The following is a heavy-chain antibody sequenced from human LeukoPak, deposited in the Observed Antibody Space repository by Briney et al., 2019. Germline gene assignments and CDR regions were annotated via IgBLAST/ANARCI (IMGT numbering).Heavy chain of an antibody. V-gene: IGHV1-2*02. D-gene: IGHD2-2*03. Sequence: ASVKVSCKASGYTFTGYYVHWVRQAPGHGLEWMGWINPNSGGTNYAQKFQGRVTMTSDTSITTAYMELSRLRSDDTAFCYCARDGYCSTTNCYPTENWFDPWGQGTLVTVSS. J-gene: IGHJ5*02. CDR3: ARDGYCSTTNCYPTENWFDP. CDR1: GYTFTGYY. CDR2: INPNSGGT.